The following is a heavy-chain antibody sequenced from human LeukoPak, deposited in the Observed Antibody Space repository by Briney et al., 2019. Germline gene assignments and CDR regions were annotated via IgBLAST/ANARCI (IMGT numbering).Heavy chain of an antibody. CDR3: ARMDVRDGYNYLFDY. V-gene: IGHV4-59*01. Sequence: SETLSLTCAVYGGSFSGYYWSWIRQPPGKGLEWIGYIYYSGSTNYNPSLKSRVTISVDTSKNQFSLKLSSVTAADTAVYYCARMDVRDGYNYLFDYWGQGTLVTVSS. CDR2: IYYSGST. J-gene: IGHJ4*02. D-gene: IGHD5-24*01. CDR1: GGSFSGYY.